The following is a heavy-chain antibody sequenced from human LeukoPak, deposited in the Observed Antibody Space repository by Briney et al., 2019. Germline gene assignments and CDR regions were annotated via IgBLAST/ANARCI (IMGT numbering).Heavy chain of an antibody. V-gene: IGHV7-4-1*02. CDR3: ARAFTSTGSFAVDY. CDR2: INTNTGNP. J-gene: IGHJ4*02. D-gene: IGHD1-14*01. CDR1: GYTFTSYA. Sequence: ASVTVSCEASGYTFTSYAMNWVRQAPGQGLEWMGWINTNTGNPTYAQGFTGRFVFSLDTSVSTAYLQISSLKAEDTAVYYCARAFTSTGSFAVDYWGQGTLVTVSS.